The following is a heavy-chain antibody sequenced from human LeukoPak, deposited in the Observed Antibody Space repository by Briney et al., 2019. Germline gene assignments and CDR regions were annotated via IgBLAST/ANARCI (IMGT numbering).Heavy chain of an antibody. CDR1: GYTFTGYY. D-gene: IGHD3-22*01. CDR3: ARLWSDSSGYYLDY. CDR2: INPNSGGT. V-gene: IGHV1-2*02. Sequence: ASVKVSCTASGYTFTGYYMHWVRQAPGQGLEWMGWINPNSGGTNYAQKFQGRVTMTRDTSISTAYMELSRLRSDDTAVYYCARLWSDSSGYYLDYWGQGTLVTVSS. J-gene: IGHJ4*02.